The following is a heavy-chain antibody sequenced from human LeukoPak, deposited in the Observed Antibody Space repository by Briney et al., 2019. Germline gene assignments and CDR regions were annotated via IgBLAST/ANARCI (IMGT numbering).Heavy chain of an antibody. CDR1: GGSISSSSYY. CDR3: AKEFGGFDY. J-gene: IGHJ4*02. Sequence: ETLSLTCTVSGGSISSSSYYWGWVRQAPGKGLEWVSGISGSGGSTYYADSVKGRFTISRDNSKNKMYLQMNSLRVEDTALYYCAKEFGGFDYWGQGTLVTVSS. D-gene: IGHD3-10*01. CDR2: ISGSGGST. V-gene: IGHV3-23*01.